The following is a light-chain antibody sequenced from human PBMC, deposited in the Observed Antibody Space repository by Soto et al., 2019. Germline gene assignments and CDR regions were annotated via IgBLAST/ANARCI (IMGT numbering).Light chain of an antibody. Sequence: DIQMTQSPSSLSASIGDRVTITCRASQSISSYLNWYQQRPGKAPKLLIYGASSLQSGVPSRFSGSGSGTDFTLTISTLQPEDFATYYCQQGYSTPLTFGGGTKVEI. CDR1: QSISSY. V-gene: IGKV1-39*01. CDR2: GAS. J-gene: IGKJ4*01. CDR3: QQGYSTPLT.